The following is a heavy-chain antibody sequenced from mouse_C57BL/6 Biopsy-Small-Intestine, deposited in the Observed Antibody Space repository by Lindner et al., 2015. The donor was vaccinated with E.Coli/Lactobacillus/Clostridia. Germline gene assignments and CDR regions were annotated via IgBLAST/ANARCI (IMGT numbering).Heavy chain of an antibody. CDR3: ARGGAGPYFDY. D-gene: IGHD4-1*01. V-gene: IGHV1-7*01. CDR1: GYTFSTYW. CDR2: INPTSGYT. J-gene: IGHJ2*01. Sequence: VQLQESGAELAKPGASVKLSCKASGYTFSTYWMHWVKQGPGQGLEWIGYINPTSGYTKYNQKFKDKATLTADKSSSTAYMELSSLTYEDSAVYYCARGGAGPYFDYWGQGTTLTASS.